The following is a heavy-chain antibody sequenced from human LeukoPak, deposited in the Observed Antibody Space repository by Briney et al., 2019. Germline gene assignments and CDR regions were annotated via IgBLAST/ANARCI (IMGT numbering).Heavy chain of an antibody. V-gene: IGHV3-7*01. Sequence: GGSLRLSCAASGLTFSNSWMSWVRQAPGKGLEWVANIKQDGSEQYYVDSVKGRFTISRDNAKNSLYLQMNSLRAEDTAVYYCAKGGLVYYMDVWGKGTTVTVSS. D-gene: IGHD3-16*01. CDR1: GLTFSNSW. CDR2: IKQDGSEQ. J-gene: IGHJ6*03. CDR3: AKGGLVYYMDV.